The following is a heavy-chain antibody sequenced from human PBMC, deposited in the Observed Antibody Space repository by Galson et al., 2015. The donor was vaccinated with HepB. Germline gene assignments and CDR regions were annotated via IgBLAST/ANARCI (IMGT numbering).Heavy chain of an antibody. CDR3: ARDLGDGYYPIDY. CDR2: INPNSGGA. Sequence: SVKVSCKASGYTFTGYHMHWVRQAPGQGLEWMGWINPNSGGANYAQKFQGRVSMTRDTSISTAYIELSRLRSDDTAVYYCARDLGDGYYPIDYWGQGTLVTVSS. V-gene: IGHV1-2*02. CDR1: GYTFTGYH. J-gene: IGHJ4*02. D-gene: IGHD5-24*01.